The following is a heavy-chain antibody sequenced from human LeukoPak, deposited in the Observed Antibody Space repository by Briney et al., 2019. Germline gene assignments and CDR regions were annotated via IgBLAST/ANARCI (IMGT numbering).Heavy chain of an antibody. CDR2: ISGSGGST. Sequence: GGSLRLSCAASGFTFSSYGMSWVRQAPGKGLEWVSAISGSGGSTYYADSVKGRFTISRDNSKNTLYLQMNSLRAEDTAVYYCAKGSPRQSGSYSGINFDYWGQGTLVTVSS. J-gene: IGHJ4*02. CDR3: AKGSPRQSGSYSGINFDY. CDR1: GFTFSSYG. D-gene: IGHD1-26*01. V-gene: IGHV3-23*01.